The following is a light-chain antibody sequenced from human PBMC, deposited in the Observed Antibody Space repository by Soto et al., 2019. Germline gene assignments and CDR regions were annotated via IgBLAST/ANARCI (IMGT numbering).Light chain of an antibody. Sequence: DIVMTQSPDSLAVSLGERATINCKSSQSILFSSNNKNYLAWYQQKPGQPPKLLIYWASTRESGVPDRFSGSGSGTDFTLTISSLQAEDVAVYYCQQHLTALPLTFGGGTKVEIK. CDR3: QQHLTALPLT. V-gene: IGKV4-1*01. CDR2: WAS. CDR1: QSILFSSNNKNY. J-gene: IGKJ4*01.